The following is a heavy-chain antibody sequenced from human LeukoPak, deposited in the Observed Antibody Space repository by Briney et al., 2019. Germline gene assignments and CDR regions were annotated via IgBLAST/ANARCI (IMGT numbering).Heavy chain of an antibody. CDR2: ISSSSYI. Sequence: GGSLRLSCAASGFTFSSYSMNWVRQAPGKGLEWVSSISSSSYIYYADSVKGRFTISKDNAKNSLYLQMNSLRAEDTAVYYCARDIIVGPATHAFDIWGQGTMVTASS. V-gene: IGHV3-21*01. CDR1: GFTFSSYS. J-gene: IGHJ3*02. CDR3: ARDIIVGPATHAFDI. D-gene: IGHD1-26*01.